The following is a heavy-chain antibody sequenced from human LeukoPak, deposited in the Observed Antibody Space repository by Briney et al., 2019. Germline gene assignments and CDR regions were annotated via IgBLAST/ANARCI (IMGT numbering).Heavy chain of an antibody. D-gene: IGHD6-19*01. CDR1: GGSFSGYY. J-gene: IGHJ4*02. CDR2: INHSGST. CDR3: ARDRISSGWYSFFDY. Sequence: SETLSLTCAVYGGSFSGYYWSWIRQPPGKGLEWIGEINHSGSTNYNPSLKSRVTISVDTSKNQFSLKLSSVTAADTAVYYCARDRISSGWYSFFDYWGQGTLVTVSS. V-gene: IGHV4-34*01.